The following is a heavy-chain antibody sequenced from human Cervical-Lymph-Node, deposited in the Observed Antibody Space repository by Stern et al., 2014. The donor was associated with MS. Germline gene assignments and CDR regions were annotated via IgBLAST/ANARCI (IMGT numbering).Heavy chain of an antibody. CDR3: TRVGSPTYYYDSNGYQFYFDY. V-gene: IGHV3-49*03. J-gene: IGHJ4*02. CDR2: IRSKAYGGTS. Sequence: EEQLVESGGDLVQPGRFLRLHCTASGFTFGDYGLSWFRQAPGTGLEWVGFIRSKAYGGTSEYAVSEKGTLSISRDDHYSTAYLQMNSLKTEDTAVYYCTRVGSPTYYYDSNGYQFYFDYWGQGTLVTVSS. CDR1: GFTFGDYG. D-gene: IGHD3-22*01.